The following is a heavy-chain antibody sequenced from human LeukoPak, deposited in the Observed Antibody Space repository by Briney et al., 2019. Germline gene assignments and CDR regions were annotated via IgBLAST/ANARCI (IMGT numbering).Heavy chain of an antibody. J-gene: IGHJ4*02. CDR1: GGSISSGSYY. CDR2: IYTSGST. CDR3: ARWNYDSSGYLDY. D-gene: IGHD3-22*01. V-gene: IGHV4-61*02. Sequence: ASETLSLTCTVSGGSISSGSYYWSWIRQPAGKGLEWIGRIYTSGSTNYNPSLKSRVTISVDTPKNHFSLNLTSVTAADTAVYYCARWNYDSSGYLDYWGQGTLVTVSS.